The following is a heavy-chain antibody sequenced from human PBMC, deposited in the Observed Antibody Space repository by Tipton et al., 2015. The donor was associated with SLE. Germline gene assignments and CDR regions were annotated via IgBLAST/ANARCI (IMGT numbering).Heavy chain of an antibody. J-gene: IGHJ4*02. Sequence: TLSLTCTVSGGSISPYYWSWIRQPPGKGLEWIGYIYYSGSTNYNPSLKSRVTISVDPSKNQFSLKLASVTAADTAVYYCAREGIAARPIFDYWGQGTLVTVSS. CDR2: IYYSGST. V-gene: IGHV4-59*01. D-gene: IGHD6-6*01. CDR3: AREGIAARPIFDY. CDR1: GGSISPYY.